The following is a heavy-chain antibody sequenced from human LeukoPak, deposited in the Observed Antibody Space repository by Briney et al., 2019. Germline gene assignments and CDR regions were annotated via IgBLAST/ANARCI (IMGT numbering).Heavy chain of an antibody. CDR3: STGDCRSTSCYTEYFHYYMDV. D-gene: IGHD2-2*01. CDR2: IKAKTDGGTT. V-gene: IGHV3-15*01. Sequence: GGSLRLSCAASGFTFNNAWMSWVRQAPGKGLEWVGRIKAKTDGGTTDYAAPVEGRFTISRDDSEKTLYLQMNSLKTEDTAVYYCSTGDCRSTSCYTEYFHYYMDVWGKGTTVTVSS. J-gene: IGHJ6*03. CDR1: GFTFNNAW.